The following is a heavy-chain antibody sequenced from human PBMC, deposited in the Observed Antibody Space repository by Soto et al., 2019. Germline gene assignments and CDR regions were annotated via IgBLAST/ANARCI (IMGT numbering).Heavy chain of an antibody. CDR3: ARDPPHYYDSSGYYYRTDY. V-gene: IGHV1-69*12. D-gene: IGHD3-22*01. CDR2: IIPIFGTA. CDR1: GGTFSSYA. J-gene: IGHJ4*02. Sequence: QVQLVQSGAEVKKPGSSVKVSCKASGGTFSSYAISWVRQAPGQGLEWMGGIIPIFGTANYAQKFQGRVTITADESTSTAYMELSSLRSEDTAVYYCARDPPHYYDSSGYYYRTDYWGQGTLVTVSS.